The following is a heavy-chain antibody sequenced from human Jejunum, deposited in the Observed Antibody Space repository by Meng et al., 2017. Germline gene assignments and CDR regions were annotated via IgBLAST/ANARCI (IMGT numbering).Heavy chain of an antibody. V-gene: IGHV4-59*01. Sequence: SETLSLTCTVSGVSISNYYWSWIRQPPGMGLEWIGYVYYTRSTNYNPSLKNRLTISVDTSKNQFSLRLSSVTAADTAVYYCARGYTATPDFYYYGMDVWGQGNTV. CDR3: ARGYTATPDFYYYGMDV. D-gene: IGHD3-16*02. J-gene: IGHJ6*01. CDR2: VYYTRST. CDR1: GVSISNYY.